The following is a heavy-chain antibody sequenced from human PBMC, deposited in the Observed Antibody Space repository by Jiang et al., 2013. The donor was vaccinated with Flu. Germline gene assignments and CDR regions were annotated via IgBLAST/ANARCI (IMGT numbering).Heavy chain of an antibody. D-gene: IGHD3-22*01. J-gene: IGHJ4*02. Sequence: VISYDGSNKYYADSVKGRFTISRDNSKNTLYLQMNSLRAEDTAVYYCARNYYDSSGQFDYWGQGTLVTVSS. V-gene: IGHV3-30*01. CDR3: ARNYYDSSGQFDY. CDR2: ISYDGSNK.